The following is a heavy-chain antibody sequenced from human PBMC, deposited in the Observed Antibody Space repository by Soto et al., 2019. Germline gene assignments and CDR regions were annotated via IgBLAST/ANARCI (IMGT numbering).Heavy chain of an antibody. CDR1: GGTFNMYA. V-gene: IGHV1-69*01. D-gene: IGHD3-16*02. J-gene: IGHJ4*02. CDR2: IIPIFDTP. CDR3: ARSIGSGGVIGGFDY. Sequence: QVQLVQSGAEVRKPGSAVRVSCKASGGTFNMYAMNWVRQAPGQGLEWMAGIIPIFDTPRYSQQFQGRVTVTVDESTSTAYMELSSLRSEATAIYYCARSIGSGGVIGGFDYWGQGTLVTVAS.